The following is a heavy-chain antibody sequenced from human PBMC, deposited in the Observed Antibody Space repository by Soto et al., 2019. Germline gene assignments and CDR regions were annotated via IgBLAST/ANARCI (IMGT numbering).Heavy chain of an antibody. V-gene: IGHV4-61*01. J-gene: IGHJ5*02. Sequence: SETLSLTCTVSGGSVSSGSYYWSWIRQPPGKGLEWIGYIYYSGSTNYNPSLKSRVTISVDTSKNQSSLKLSSVTAADTAVYYCAREGAVAVVDGWFDPWGQGTLVTVSS. CDR2: IYYSGST. D-gene: IGHD6-19*01. CDR3: AREGAVAVVDGWFDP. CDR1: GGSVSSGSYY.